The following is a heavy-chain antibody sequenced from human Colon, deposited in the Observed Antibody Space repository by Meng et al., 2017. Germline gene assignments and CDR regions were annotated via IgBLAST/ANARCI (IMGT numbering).Heavy chain of an antibody. J-gene: IGHJ3*02. V-gene: IGHV3-72*01. CDR2: IRNQANSYRT. CDR1: GFTFSDHF. CDR3: VRAHNSLDI. Sequence: GESLKISCEASGFTFSDHFMDWVRQAPGKGLEWVGRIRNQANSYRTEYAASVKGRFSISRDDSRNSLYLQMNSLKIDDTAMYYCVRAHNSLDIWGQGTMVTVSS.